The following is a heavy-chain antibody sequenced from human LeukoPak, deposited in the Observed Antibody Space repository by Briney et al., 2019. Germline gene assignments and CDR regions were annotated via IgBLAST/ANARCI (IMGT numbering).Heavy chain of an antibody. CDR2: IWYDGSNK. J-gene: IGHJ4*02. D-gene: IGHD3-22*01. V-gene: IGHV3-33*01. CDR1: GFTFSSYG. CDR3: ARDLEAYYDSSGYALDY. Sequence: PGRSLRLSCAASGFTFSSYGMHWVRQAPGKGLEWVAVIWYDGSNKYYADSVKGRFTISRDNSKNTLYLQMNSLRAEDTAVYYGARDLEAYYDSSGYALDYWGQGTLVTVSS.